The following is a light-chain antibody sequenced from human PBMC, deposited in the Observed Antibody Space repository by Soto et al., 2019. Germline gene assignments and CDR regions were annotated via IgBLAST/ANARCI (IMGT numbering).Light chain of an antibody. V-gene: IGLV1-51*02. J-gene: IGLJ1*01. CDR3: GTWDSSLIAL. CDR2: ENS. CDR1: SSNIGSND. Sequence: VLTHPPSVSAAPGQKVTISCSGNSSNIGSNDVSWYQQLPGKAPKLLIYENSQRPSGIPDRFSGSKSGTSATLGITGLQTGDEADYYCGTWDSSLIALFGTGTKVTVL.